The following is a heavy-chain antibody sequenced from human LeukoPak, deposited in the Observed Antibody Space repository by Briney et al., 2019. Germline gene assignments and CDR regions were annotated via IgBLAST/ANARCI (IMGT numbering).Heavy chain of an antibody. J-gene: IGHJ3*02. CDR2: IRTAGDT. CDR1: GFTFSNSD. V-gene: IGHV3-13*01. CDR3: ARDSRPGYGGAHDI. Sequence: PGGSLRLSCAASGFTFSNSDMHWVRQVPGKDLEWVALIRTAGDTYYPASVKGRFTISRENAKNSFYPQMNSLRAEDTAVYYCARDSRPGYGGAHDIWGPGTMVTVSS. D-gene: IGHD5-12*01.